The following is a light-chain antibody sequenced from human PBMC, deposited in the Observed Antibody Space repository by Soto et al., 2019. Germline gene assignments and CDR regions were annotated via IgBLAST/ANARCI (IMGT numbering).Light chain of an antibody. CDR1: QSLLHDNGYNY. CDR3: MQALQTPIT. Sequence: DIVMTQSPLSLPVTPGEPASISCRSSQSLLHDNGYNYLDWYLQKPGQSRQLLIYLGSDRASGVPDRFSGSGSGTDFTLKISRVEAEDVGVYYCMQALQTPITFGQGTRLEIK. V-gene: IGKV2-28*01. J-gene: IGKJ5*01. CDR2: LGS.